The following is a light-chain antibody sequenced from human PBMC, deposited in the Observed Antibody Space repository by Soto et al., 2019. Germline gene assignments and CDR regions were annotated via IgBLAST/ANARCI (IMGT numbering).Light chain of an antibody. CDR3: NSYSSTNFDV. J-gene: IGLJ1*01. CDR2: GNI. CDR1: RSNIGGGYD. Sequence: QSVLTQPPSVSGVPGQTITISCTGSRSNIGGGYDVHWYQQLPGTAPQLLVYGNINRPSRVPDRFSGSKSDTSASLASTGLQAEDEAEYYCNSYSSTNFDVFGTGTKGTVL. V-gene: IGLV1-40*01.